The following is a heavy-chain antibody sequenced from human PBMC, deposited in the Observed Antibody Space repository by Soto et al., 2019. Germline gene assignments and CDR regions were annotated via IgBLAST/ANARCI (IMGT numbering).Heavy chain of an antibody. V-gene: IGHV3-66*01. Sequence: GGSLRLSCAASGFTVSSNYMSWVRQAPGKGLEWVSVIYSGGSTYYADSVKGRFTSSRDNSKNTLYRQMNSLRAEDTAVYYCARDLLTAGFDYWGQGTLVTVSS. D-gene: IGHD2-8*01. J-gene: IGHJ4*02. CDR3: ARDLLTAGFDY. CDR1: GFTVSSNY. CDR2: IYSGGST.